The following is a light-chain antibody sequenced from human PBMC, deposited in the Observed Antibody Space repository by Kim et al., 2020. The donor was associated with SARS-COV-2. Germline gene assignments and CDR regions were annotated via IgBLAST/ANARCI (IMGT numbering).Light chain of an antibody. J-gene: IGLJ3*02. CDR3: SAYAGSNVL. CDR1: STDVGDYDY. CDR2: EVS. V-gene: IGLV2-8*01. Sequence: QSALTQPPSASGSPGHSVTISCTGSSTDVGDYDYVSWYQHHSGKAPKLLVYEVSKRPSGVPDRFSGSKSGNTASLTVSGLQADDEADYYCSAYAGSNVLFGGGTRLTVL.